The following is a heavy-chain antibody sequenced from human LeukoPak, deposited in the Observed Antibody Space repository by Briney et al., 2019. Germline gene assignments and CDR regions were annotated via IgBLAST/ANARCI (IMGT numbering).Heavy chain of an antibody. Sequence: KLGESLKISCKCSGYIFTSYWITWVRQMPGKGLEWMGMIDPTDSYTNYSPSFQGHVTISTDKSISTAYLQWSSLKASDTAIYYCARRGRSSSNFDFWGQGTLVTVSS. J-gene: IGHJ4*02. D-gene: IGHD6-6*01. CDR1: GYIFTSYW. CDR2: IDPTDSYT. V-gene: IGHV5-10-1*01. CDR3: ARRGRSSSNFDF.